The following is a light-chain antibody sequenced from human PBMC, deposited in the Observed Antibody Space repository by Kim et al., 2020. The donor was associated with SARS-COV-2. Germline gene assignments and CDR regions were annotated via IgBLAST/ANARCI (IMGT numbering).Light chain of an antibody. Sequence: DIQMTQSPSTLSASVGDRVTITCRASQRISSWLAWYQQKPGKAPMLLIYDASTLQSGAPSRFSGSGSGTEFTLTISSLQPEDFATYFCQHYYSWMFTFGQGTKLEI. CDR2: DAS. CDR1: QRISSW. V-gene: IGKV1-5*01. CDR3: QHYYSWMFT. J-gene: IGKJ2*01.